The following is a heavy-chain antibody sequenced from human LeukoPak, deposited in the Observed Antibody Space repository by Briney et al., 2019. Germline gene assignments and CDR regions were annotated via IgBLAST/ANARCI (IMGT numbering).Heavy chain of an antibody. CDR3: AATTLGHLTLDY. V-gene: IGHV4-59*08. D-gene: IGHD1-26*01. CDR2: IYYSGST. J-gene: IGHJ4*02. Sequence: SETLSLTCTVSGGSISSYYWSWIRQPPGKGLEWIGYIYYSGSTNYNPSLKSRVTISVDTSKNQFSLKLSSVTAADTAVYYCAATTLGHLTLDYWGQGTLVTVYS. CDR1: GGSISSYY.